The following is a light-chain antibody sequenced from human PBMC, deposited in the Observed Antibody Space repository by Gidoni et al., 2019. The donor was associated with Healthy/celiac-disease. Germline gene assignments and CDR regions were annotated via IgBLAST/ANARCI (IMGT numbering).Light chain of an antibody. CDR3: EQYGSSTYT. CDR2: GAS. J-gene: IGKJ2*01. Sequence: IVLTHSPGTLYLSPGERATLSCRASQSVSTSYLAWYQQKSGQAPRLLIYGASSRATGIPDRFSGGGCGTDFTLTISRLERVDFAVYYCEQYGSSTYTFGQXTKLEIK. CDR1: QSVSTSY. V-gene: IGKV3-20*01.